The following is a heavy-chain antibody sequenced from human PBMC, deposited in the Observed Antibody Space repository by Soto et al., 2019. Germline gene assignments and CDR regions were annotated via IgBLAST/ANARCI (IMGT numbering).Heavy chain of an antibody. CDR2: IIPIFGTA. Sequence: QVQLVQSGAEVKKPGSSVKVSCKASGGTFSSYAISWVRQAPGQGLEWMGGIIPIFGTANYAQKFQGRVTITADESTSTAYMELSSLRSEDTAVYYCARERRYYDSSGYYFYSGAYRMDVWGQGTTVTVSS. V-gene: IGHV1-69*01. CDR1: GGTFSSYA. J-gene: IGHJ6*02. CDR3: ARERRYYDSSGYYFYSGAYRMDV. D-gene: IGHD3-22*01.